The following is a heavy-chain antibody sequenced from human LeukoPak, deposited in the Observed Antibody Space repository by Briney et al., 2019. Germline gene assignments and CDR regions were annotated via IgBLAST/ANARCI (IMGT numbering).Heavy chain of an antibody. CDR2: ISSSSSYI. CDR1: GFTFSSYS. Sequence: GGSLRLSCAASGFTFSSYSMNWVRQAPGKGLEWVSSISSSSSYIYYADSVKGRFTISRDNAKNSLYLQMNSLRAEDTAIYYCARDRDWNSGFDYWGQGTLVTVSS. V-gene: IGHV3-21*01. J-gene: IGHJ4*02. CDR3: ARDRDWNSGFDY. D-gene: IGHD1-7*01.